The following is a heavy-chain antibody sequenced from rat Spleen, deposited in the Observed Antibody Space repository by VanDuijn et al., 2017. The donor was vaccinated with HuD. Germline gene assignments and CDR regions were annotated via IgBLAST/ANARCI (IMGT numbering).Heavy chain of an antibody. V-gene: IGHV5-25*01. CDR3: ARHGRGGTTYYYVMDV. Sequence: EVQLVESDGGLVQPGRSLKLSCAASGFTFSNYYMAWVRQAPTKGLEWVASISPSGGSTYYRDSVKGRFIISRDNAKSTLYLQVDGLRSEDTAIYYCARHGRGGTTYYYVMDVWGQGASVTVSS. CDR2: ISPSGGST. D-gene: IGHD4-3*01. CDR1: GFTFSNYY. J-gene: IGHJ4*01.